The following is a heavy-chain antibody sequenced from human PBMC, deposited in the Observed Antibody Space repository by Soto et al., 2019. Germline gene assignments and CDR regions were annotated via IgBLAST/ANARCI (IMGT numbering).Heavy chain of an antibody. V-gene: IGHV3-66*01. CDR3: ARDKITGLFDY. CDR2: IYSGGTT. D-gene: IGHD2-8*02. Sequence: PGGSLRLSCAASGFTVSTNYMSWVRQAPGKGLEWVSVIYSGGTTYYADSVKGRFTISRDNSENTLYLQMNSLRVEDTAVYYCARDKITGLFDYWGQGTLVTVSS. J-gene: IGHJ4*02. CDR1: GFTVSTNY.